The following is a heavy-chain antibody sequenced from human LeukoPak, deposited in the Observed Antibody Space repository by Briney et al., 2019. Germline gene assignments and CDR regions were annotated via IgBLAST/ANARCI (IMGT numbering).Heavy chain of an antibody. V-gene: IGHV4-4*07. J-gene: IGHJ4*02. Sequence: PSETLSLTCTVSGGSISSYYWSWTRQPAGKGLEWIGRIYTSGSTNYNPSLKSRVTMSVDTSKNQFSLKLSSVTAADTAVYYCARSRTIFGVTYYFDYWGQGTLVTVSS. CDR3: ARSRTIFGVTYYFDY. CDR1: GGSISSYY. D-gene: IGHD3-3*01. CDR2: IYTSGST.